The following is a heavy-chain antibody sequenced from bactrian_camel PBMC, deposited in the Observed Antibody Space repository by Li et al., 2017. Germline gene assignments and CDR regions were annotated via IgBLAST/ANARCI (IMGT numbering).Heavy chain of an antibody. CDR2: IGSDRAT. Sequence: QVQLVESGGGSVQVGGSLKLSCAASGYSTKTHCMGWFRQVPGKQREKVALIGSDRATHYSESVKGRFTVSKDSAKNTLYLQMNSLKPEDTAMYYCGTRGALNADVCAANEKGPFASWGQGTQVTVS. J-gene: IGHJ6*01. D-gene: IGHD1*01. CDR1: GYSTKTHC. V-gene: IGHV3S53*01. CDR3: GTRGALNADVCAANEKGPFAS.